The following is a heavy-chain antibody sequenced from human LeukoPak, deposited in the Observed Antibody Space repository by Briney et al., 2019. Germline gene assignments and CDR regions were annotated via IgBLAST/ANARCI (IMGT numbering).Heavy chain of an antibody. J-gene: IGHJ4*02. V-gene: IGHV1-18*01. CDR2: ISAYNGNT. CDR3: AREVWFGELSERTLDY. D-gene: IGHD3-10*01. Sequence: ASVKVSCKASGYTFTSYGISWVRQAPGQGLEWMGWISAYNGNTNYAQKLQGRVTMTTDTSTSTAYMELRSLRSDDTAVYYCAREVWFGELSERTLDYWSQGTLVTVSS. CDR1: GYTFTSYG.